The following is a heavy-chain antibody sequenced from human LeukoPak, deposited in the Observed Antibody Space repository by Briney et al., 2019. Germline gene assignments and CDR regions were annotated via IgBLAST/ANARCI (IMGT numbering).Heavy chain of an antibody. D-gene: IGHD6-13*01. CDR3: AKTGYSSSWCLDY. Sequence: GGSLRLSCAASGFTFDDYAMHWVRQAPGKGLEWVSGISWNSGSIGYADSVKGRFTISRDNAKNSLYLQMNSLRAEDTALYYCAKTGYSSSWCLDYWGQGTLVTVSS. V-gene: IGHV3-9*01. CDR1: GFTFDDYA. J-gene: IGHJ4*02. CDR2: ISWNSGSI.